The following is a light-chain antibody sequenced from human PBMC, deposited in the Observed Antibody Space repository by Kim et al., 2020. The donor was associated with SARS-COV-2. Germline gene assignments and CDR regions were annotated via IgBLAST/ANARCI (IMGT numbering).Light chain of an antibody. J-gene: IGLJ1*01. CDR1: KLGDKY. V-gene: IGLV3-1*01. CDR3: PAWDSSTEV. CDR2: QDS. Sequence: SYELTQPPSVSVSPGQTASITCSGDKLGDKYACWYQQKPGQSPVLVIYQDSKRPSGIPERFSGSNSGNTATLTISGPQAMDEADYYCPAWDSSTEVFGPG.